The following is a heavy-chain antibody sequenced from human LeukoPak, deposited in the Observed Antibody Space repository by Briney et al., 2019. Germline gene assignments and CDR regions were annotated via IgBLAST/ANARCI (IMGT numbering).Heavy chain of an antibody. J-gene: IGHJ4*02. D-gene: IGHD4-23*01. CDR3: ARARGLGNGGHFDS. CDR2: INPNSGGT. V-gene: IGHV1-2*02. CDR1: GYTFTGYY. Sequence: ASVKVSCKASGYTFTGYYMHWVRQAPGQGLEWMGWINPNSGGTNYAQKFQGRVTMTRDTSISTAYMELSRLRSDDTAVYYCARARGLGNGGHFDSWGQGTLVTVSS.